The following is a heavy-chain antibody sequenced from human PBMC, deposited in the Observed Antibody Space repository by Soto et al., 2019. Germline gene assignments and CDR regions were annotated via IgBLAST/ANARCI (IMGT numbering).Heavy chain of an antibody. V-gene: IGHV1-46*01. D-gene: IGHD4-17*01. CDR2: IDPSGGVT. J-gene: IGHJ3*02. CDR1: GYTFTKFH. Sequence: ASVKVSCKASGYTFTKFHIHWVRQAPGQGLEWMGMIDPSGGVTRDAQRFQGRITMTSDTSTSTVYMELSSLRSEDTAVYYCARTVTTRKYEAFHIWGQGTMVTVSS. CDR3: ARTVTTRKYEAFHI.